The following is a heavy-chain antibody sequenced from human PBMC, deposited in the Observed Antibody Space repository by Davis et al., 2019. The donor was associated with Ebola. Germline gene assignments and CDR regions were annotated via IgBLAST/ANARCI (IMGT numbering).Heavy chain of an antibody. Sequence: ALVNVSCKASVYTFTSYYMHWVRQAPGQGLEWMGIINPSGGSTSYAQKFQGRVTMTRDTSTSTVYMELSSLRSEDTAVYYCARHVSSGYDAFDIWGQGTMVTVSS. CDR3: ARHVSSGYDAFDI. CDR1: VYTFTSYY. V-gene: IGHV1-46*03. CDR2: INPSGGST. J-gene: IGHJ3*02. D-gene: IGHD3-22*01.